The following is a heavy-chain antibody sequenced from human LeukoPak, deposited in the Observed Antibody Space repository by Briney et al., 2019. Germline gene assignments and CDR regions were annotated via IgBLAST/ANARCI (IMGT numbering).Heavy chain of an antibody. D-gene: IGHD3-10*02. Sequence: GGSLRLSCAASGFTFSNYAIHWVRQAPGKGLEWVAFMSYDGSNTYYADSVKGRFTISRDNAKNSLYLQMNSLRAEDTAVYYCAELGITMIGGVWGKGTTVTISS. CDR1: GFTFSNYA. CDR2: MSYDGSNT. CDR3: AELGITMIGGV. J-gene: IGHJ6*04. V-gene: IGHV3-30*04.